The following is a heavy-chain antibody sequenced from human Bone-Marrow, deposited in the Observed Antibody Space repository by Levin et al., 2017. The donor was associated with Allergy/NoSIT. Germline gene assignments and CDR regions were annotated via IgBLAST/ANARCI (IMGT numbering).Heavy chain of an antibody. Sequence: ASVKVSCVVSGFTFSKYWMSWVRQTPEKRLEWVGNIGPDGSETHYADSLGGRFTISRDNARNSVYLQMSSLRADDTAVYFCAGTGFWGQGALVTVSS. J-gene: IGHJ4*02. CDR1: GFTFSKYW. CDR2: IGPDGSET. CDR3: AGTGF. V-gene: IGHV3-7*03.